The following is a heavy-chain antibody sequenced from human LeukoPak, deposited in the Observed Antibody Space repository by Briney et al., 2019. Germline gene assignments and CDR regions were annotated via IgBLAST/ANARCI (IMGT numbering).Heavy chain of an antibody. CDR1: GFTFSSYG. Sequence: GRSLRLSCAASGFTFSSYGMHWVRQAPGKGLEWVAVISYDGSNKYYADSVKGRFTISRDNSKNTLYLLMNSLRAEDTAVYYCAKLVGATSLDYYYYGMDVWGQGTTVTVSS. CDR3: AKLVGATSLDYYYYGMDV. CDR2: ISYDGSNK. J-gene: IGHJ6*02. D-gene: IGHD1-26*01. V-gene: IGHV3-30*18.